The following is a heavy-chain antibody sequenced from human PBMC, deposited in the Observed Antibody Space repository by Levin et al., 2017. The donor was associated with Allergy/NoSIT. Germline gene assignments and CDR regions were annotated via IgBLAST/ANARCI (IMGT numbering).Heavy chain of an antibody. V-gene: IGHV4-59*01. CDR3: ARGKAGGGSYYYYMDV. D-gene: IGHD3-10*01. CDR1: GGSISSYY. Sequence: PSETLSLTCTVSGGSISSYYWSWIRQPPGKGLEWIGYIYYSGSTNYNPSLKSRVTISVDTSKNQFSLKLSSVTAADTAVYYCARGKAGGGSYYYYMDVWGKGTTVTVSS. J-gene: IGHJ6*03. CDR2: IYYSGST.